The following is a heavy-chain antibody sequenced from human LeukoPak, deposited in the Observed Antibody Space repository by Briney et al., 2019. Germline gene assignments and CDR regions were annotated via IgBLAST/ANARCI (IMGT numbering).Heavy chain of an antibody. CDR2: IKHDAIEE. CDR3: SREFEP. Sequence: HPGGSLRLSCEASGFFFSTYWMAWVRQAPGKGLEWVASIKHDAIEEHYADSVKGRFTVSRDNGRNSLCLEMKSLRVEDTAVYYRSREFEPWGQGTLVIVSS. CDR1: GFFFSTYW. J-gene: IGHJ5*02. V-gene: IGHV3-7*01.